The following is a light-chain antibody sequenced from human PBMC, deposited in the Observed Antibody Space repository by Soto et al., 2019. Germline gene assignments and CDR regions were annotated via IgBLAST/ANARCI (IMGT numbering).Light chain of an antibody. CDR1: SSDVGSYNL. Sequence: QSALTQSASVSGSPGQSITISCTGTSSDVGSYNLVSWYQQHPGKAPKLMIYEGSKRPSGVSNRFSGSKSGNTASLTISGLQAEDEADYYCCSYADSSSRVFGGGTKLTVL. CDR2: EGS. V-gene: IGLV2-23*01. CDR3: CSYADSSSRV. J-gene: IGLJ2*01.